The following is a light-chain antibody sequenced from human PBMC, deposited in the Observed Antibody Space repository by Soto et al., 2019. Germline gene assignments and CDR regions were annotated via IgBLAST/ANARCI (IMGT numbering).Light chain of an antibody. V-gene: IGKV3-15*01. CDR1: QSVSSN. Sequence: EIVMTQSPATLSVSPGERATLSCRASQSVSSNLAWYQQKPGQAPRLLIYGTSTRASDCPARFSGSGSGTEFTLTISSLKSEDFAVYYCQQYNKRWTFGPGTKVDIK. J-gene: IGKJ1*01. CDR2: GTS. CDR3: QQYNKRWT.